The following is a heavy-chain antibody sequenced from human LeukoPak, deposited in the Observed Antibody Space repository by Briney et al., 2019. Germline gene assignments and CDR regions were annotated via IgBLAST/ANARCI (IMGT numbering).Heavy chain of an antibody. CDR1: GFTFSSYW. J-gene: IGHJ4*02. V-gene: IGHV3-7*01. D-gene: IGHD3-3*01. Sequence: GGSLRLSCVASGFTFSSYWMSWVRQAPGKGLEWVANIKQDGSEKYYVDSVKGRFTISRDNAKNSLYLQTNSLRAEDTAVYYCARCGYYDFWSGKDYWGQGTLVTVSS. CDR3: ARCGYYDFWSGKDY. CDR2: IKQDGSEK.